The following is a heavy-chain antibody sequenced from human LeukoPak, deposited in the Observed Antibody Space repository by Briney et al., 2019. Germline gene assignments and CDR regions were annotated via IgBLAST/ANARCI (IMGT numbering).Heavy chain of an antibody. D-gene: IGHD4-17*01. V-gene: IGHV3-23*01. CDR2: ITVNGGGI. CDR3: AKALNGDYVGAFDG. CDR1: GFTITIYV. Sequence: GGSPRLSCAPSGFTITIYVMTWGRPAPGEGAGWGSSITVNGGGISYADSVKGRFTISRDNSKNTLYLQMSSLRAEDTAVYYCAKALNGDYVGAFDGWDRGTRVTVSS. J-gene: IGHJ3*01.